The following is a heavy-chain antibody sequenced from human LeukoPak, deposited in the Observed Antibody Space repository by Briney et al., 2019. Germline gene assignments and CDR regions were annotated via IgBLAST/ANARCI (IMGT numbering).Heavy chain of an antibody. CDR2: ISGYNDNP. D-gene: IGHD2-21*01. CDR3: ARDDSAD. J-gene: IGHJ4*02. CDR1: GYTFTNFG. V-gene: IGHV1-18*01. Sequence: ASAKVSCKASGYTFTNFGISWVRQAPGQGLEWMGWISGYNDNPNYAQKLQGRVTLTTDTSTSTAYMELRSLRYDGTAVYYCARDDSADWGQGTLVTVSS.